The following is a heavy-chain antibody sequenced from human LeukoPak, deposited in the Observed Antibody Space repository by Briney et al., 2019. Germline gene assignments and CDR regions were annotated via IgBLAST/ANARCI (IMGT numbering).Heavy chain of an antibody. CDR2: ISRIGGNT. Sequence: GGSLRLSCPASGFNFSSYAMHWVRQAPGKGLEYVSGISRIGGNTYYADSVKGRFTISRDNSKNTLYLQMTSLTAEDTALYYCVKSLVATLYHFDYWGQGTLVTVSS. J-gene: IGHJ4*02. CDR3: VKSLVATLYHFDY. D-gene: IGHD5-12*01. CDR1: GFNFSSYA. V-gene: IGHV3-64D*09.